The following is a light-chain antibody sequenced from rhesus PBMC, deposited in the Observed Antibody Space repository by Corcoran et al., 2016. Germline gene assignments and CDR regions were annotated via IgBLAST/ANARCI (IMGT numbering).Light chain of an antibody. V-gene: IGKV1-33*02. Sequence: DIQMSQSPSSLSASVGDKVTITCRASQGISNALACYQQKPGKAPKLLIYAASDLESGVPSRFSGSRSGTDFTLTISSLQPEDFATYYCQQGYSTPFTFGPGTKLDIK. CDR1: QGISNA. CDR3: QQGYSTPFT. CDR2: AAS. J-gene: IGKJ3*01.